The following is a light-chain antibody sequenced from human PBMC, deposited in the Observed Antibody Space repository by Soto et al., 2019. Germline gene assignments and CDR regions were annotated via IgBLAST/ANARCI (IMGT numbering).Light chain of an antibody. Sequence: SALTPPASVSSTPGMPFTIPCPGTSSDVGGYDYVSWYQQLPGKAPKLLIYDVKNRPSGVSHRFSGSKSGNTASLTIPGLQAENEADYYCSSYTGSSTFVFGTGTKVTVL. V-gene: IGLV2-14*01. CDR2: DVK. J-gene: IGLJ1*01. CDR3: SSYTGSSTFV. CDR1: SSDVGGYDY.